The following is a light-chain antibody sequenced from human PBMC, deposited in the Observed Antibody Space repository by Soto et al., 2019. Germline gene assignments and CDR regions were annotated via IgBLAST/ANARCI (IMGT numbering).Light chain of an antibody. J-gene: IGKJ1*01. Sequence: DIQMTQSPSTLSASVGDRVTITCRACQSISSWLAWYQQKPGKAPKLLIYDASSLESGVPSRFSGSGSGTEFTLTISSLQPDDFALYYCQQYNSYSETFGQGTKVEIQ. CDR1: QSISSW. V-gene: IGKV1-5*01. CDR3: QQYNSYSET. CDR2: DAS.